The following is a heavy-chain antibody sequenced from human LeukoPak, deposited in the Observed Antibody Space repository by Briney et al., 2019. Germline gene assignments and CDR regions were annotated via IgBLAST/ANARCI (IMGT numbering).Heavy chain of an antibody. CDR2: VSGSGGNI. J-gene: IGHJ4*02. CDR1: GFTFSSYT. D-gene: IGHD2-2*01. CDR3: AASLPNIVLVPATKGPFGY. V-gene: IGHV3-23*01. Sequence: PGGSLRLSCAASGFTFSSYTMSWVRQAPGKGLERVSGVSGSGGNIHYADSVKGRFTISRDNSKNTLYLQMNSLRAEDTAVYYCAASLPNIVLVPATKGPFGYWGQGTLVTVSS.